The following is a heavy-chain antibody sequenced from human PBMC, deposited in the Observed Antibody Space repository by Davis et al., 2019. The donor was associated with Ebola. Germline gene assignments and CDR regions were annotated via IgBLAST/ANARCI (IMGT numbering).Heavy chain of an antibody. CDR1: GFTFSSYS. J-gene: IGHJ4*02. D-gene: IGHD6-19*01. Sequence: GESLKISCAASGFTFSSYSMNWVRQAPGKGLEWVSSISSSSSYIYYADSVKGRFTISRDNAKNSLYLQMNSLRAEDAAVYYCARHHLSDSSGWYSDYWGQGTLVTVSS. CDR3: ARHHLSDSSGWYSDY. CDR2: ISSSSSYI. V-gene: IGHV3-21*01.